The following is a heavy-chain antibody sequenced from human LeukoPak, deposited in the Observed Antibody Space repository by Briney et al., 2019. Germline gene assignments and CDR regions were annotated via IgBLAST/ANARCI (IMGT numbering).Heavy chain of an antibody. D-gene: IGHD6-6*01. Sequence: SETLSLTCTVSGGSISSYYWSWIRQPPGKGLEWIGYIHYSGSTNYNPSLKSRVTISVDTSKNQFSLKLSSVTAADTAVYYCARAEAARGIDYWGQGTLVTVSS. CDR2: IHYSGST. J-gene: IGHJ4*02. V-gene: IGHV4-59*01. CDR1: GGSISSYY. CDR3: ARAEAARGIDY.